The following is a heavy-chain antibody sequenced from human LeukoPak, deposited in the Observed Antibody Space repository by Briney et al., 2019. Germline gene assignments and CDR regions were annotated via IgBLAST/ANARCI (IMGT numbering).Heavy chain of an antibody. CDR3: AKGLGGYSSSWYQYYFDY. V-gene: IGHV3-30*02. J-gene: IGHJ4*02. CDR1: GFTFSSYW. Sequence: GGSLRLSCAASGFTFSSYWMGWVRQAPGKGLEWVAFIRYDGSNKYCADSVKGRFTISRDNSKNTLYLQMNSLRAEDTAVYYCAKGLGGYSSSWYQYYFDYWGQGTLVTVSS. CDR2: IRYDGSNK. D-gene: IGHD6-13*01.